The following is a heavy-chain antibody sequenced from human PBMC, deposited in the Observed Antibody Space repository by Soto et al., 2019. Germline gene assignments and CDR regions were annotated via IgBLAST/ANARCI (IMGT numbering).Heavy chain of an antibody. D-gene: IGHD3-22*01. CDR1: GYTLTELS. J-gene: IGHJ1*01. Sequence: QVQLVQSGAEVKKPGASVKVSCKVSGYTLTELSMHWVRQAPGKGLEWMGGFDPEDGETLYAQKFQGRVTMTEDTATDTAYLERRSLRPEDTDVYYCATDRAYDSSGSRGPWGQGTLVTV. CDR2: FDPEDGET. CDR3: ATDRAYDSSGSRGP. V-gene: IGHV1-24*01.